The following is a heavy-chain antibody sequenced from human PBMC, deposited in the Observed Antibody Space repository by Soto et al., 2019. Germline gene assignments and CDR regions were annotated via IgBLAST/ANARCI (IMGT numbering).Heavy chain of an antibody. CDR3: ARESHDILTWPPWVWYFDL. D-gene: IGHD3-9*01. CDR1: GGSFSGYY. V-gene: IGHV4-34*01. Sequence: QVQLQQWGAGPLRPLETLSLTCGVSGGSFSGYYWAWIRQSPGQGLEWIGEINDRGSINYNPSLKSPVSISVDTSKNHYSLNLRSVTAADTAVSYGARESHDILTWPPWVWYFDLWGRGTLGTVSS. CDR2: INDRGSI. J-gene: IGHJ2*01.